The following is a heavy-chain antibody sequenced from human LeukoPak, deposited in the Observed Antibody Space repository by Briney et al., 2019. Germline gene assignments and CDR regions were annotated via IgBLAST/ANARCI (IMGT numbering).Heavy chain of an antibody. CDR3: ARRSPDTYYYDSSGYYYLGAFDI. CDR2: IYYSGST. CDR1: GGSISSGGYS. D-gene: IGHD3-22*01. V-gene: IGHV4-30-4*07. Sequence: KPSQTLSLTCAVSGGSISSGGYSWSWIRQPPGKGLEWIGYIYYSGSTNYNPSLKSRVTISVDTSKNQFSLKLSSVTAADTAVYYCARRSPDTYYYDSSGYYYLGAFDIWGQGTMVTVSS. J-gene: IGHJ3*02.